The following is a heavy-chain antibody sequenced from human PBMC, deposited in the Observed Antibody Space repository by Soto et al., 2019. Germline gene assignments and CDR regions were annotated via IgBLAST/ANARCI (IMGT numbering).Heavy chain of an antibody. CDR2: INPSRGTT. D-gene: IGHD6-6*01. CDR3: ARSYISSSYWFDP. V-gene: IGHV1-46*03. Sequence: ASEKVSCKASGYTFITYFMHWVRQAPGQGLEWMGVINPSRGTTTYAQKFQDRVTMTRDTSASTVYMELSSLRSEDTAMYYCARSYISSSYWFDPWGQGTLVTVSS. CDR1: GYTFITYF. J-gene: IGHJ5*02.